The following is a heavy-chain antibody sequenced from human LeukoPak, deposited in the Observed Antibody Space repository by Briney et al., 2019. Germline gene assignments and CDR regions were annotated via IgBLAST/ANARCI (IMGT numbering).Heavy chain of an antibody. D-gene: IGHD3-22*01. Sequence: ASVKVSCKASGYTSTNFGISWVRQAPGQRPEWMGWISTYNGNTNYAQNLQDRVTLTTDTSTTTVYMELRSLRSDDTAVYYCARDKDEDYDTSGMFQYWGQGTLVTVSS. CDR3: ARDKDEDYDTSGMFQY. CDR1: GYTSTNFG. CDR2: ISTYNGNT. V-gene: IGHV1-18*04. J-gene: IGHJ1*01.